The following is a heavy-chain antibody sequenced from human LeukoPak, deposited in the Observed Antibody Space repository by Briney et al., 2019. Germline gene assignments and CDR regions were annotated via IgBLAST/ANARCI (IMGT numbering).Heavy chain of an antibody. CDR1: GYSFTSYW. V-gene: IGHV5-51*01. J-gene: IGHJ4*02. D-gene: IGHD3-16*01. Sequence: GESLKISCKGSGYSFTSYWIGWVRQMPGKGLEWMGIIYPGDFDTKYSPSFQGQVTISADKSISTAYLQWSSLKASDTAMYYCARQGDYVWGTFAPNDYWGQGTLVTVSS. CDR2: IYPGDFDT. CDR3: ARQGDYVWGTFAPNDY.